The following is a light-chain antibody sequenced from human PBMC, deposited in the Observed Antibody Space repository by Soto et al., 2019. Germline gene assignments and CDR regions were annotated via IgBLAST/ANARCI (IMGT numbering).Light chain of an antibody. CDR2: LGS. CDR1: QSLLHSNGYNY. V-gene: IGKV2-28*01. CDR3: MPVLQPPA. J-gene: IGKJ1*01. Sequence: DIVMTQSPLSLPVTPGEPASISCRSSQSLLHSNGYNYLDWYLQKPGQSPQLLIYLGSNRASGVPDWFSGSGAGTDFTLKISRVEAEDVGFYYYMPVLQPPACGQGTKGEIK.